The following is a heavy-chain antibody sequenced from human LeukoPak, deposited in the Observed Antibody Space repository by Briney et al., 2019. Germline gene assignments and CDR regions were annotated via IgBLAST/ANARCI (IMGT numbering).Heavy chain of an antibody. J-gene: IGHJ4*02. Sequence: TSETLSLTCTVSGGSISSYYWSWIRQHPGKGLEWIGYIYYGGSPDYNPSLKSRVTISVDTSKNQFSLKPSSVTAADTAVYYCARADRTLVPYWGQGTLVTVSS. CDR1: GGSISSYY. D-gene: IGHD6-6*01. V-gene: IGHV4-59*06. CDR3: ARADRTLVPY. CDR2: IYYGGSP.